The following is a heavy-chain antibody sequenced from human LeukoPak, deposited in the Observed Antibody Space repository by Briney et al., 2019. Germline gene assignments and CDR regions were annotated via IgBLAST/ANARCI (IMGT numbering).Heavy chain of an antibody. CDR3: ARTPRSAEYFQH. Sequence: SQTLSLTCTVSGGSISSGGYYWSWIRQHPGKGLEWIGYIYYSGSTYYNPSLKSRVTISVDTSKNQFSLKLSSVTAADTAGYYCARTPRSAEYFQHWGQGTLVTVSS. CDR2: IYYSGST. D-gene: IGHD1-26*01. J-gene: IGHJ1*01. V-gene: IGHV4-31*03. CDR1: GGSISSGGYY.